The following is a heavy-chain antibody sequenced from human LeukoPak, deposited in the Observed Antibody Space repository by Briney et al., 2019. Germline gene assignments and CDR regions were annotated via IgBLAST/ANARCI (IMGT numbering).Heavy chain of an antibody. CDR1: VGSISTYY. J-gene: IGHJ4*02. D-gene: IGHD3-16*01. CDR3: PIAACIMNGNWPFEY. Sequence: SETLCLTCAASVGSISTYYGNWVRQPPGKGLEWIGYIYYSGSTNYNPSLTSRATMSVDTSKIRSSLKLNSVSAADTAVYYVPIAACIMNGNWPFEYWGQGTLVTVSS. CDR2: IYYSGST. V-gene: IGHV4-59*12.